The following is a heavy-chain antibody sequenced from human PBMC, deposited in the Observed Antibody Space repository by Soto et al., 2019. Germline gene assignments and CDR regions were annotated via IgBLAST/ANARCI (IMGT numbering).Heavy chain of an antibody. V-gene: IGHV3-21*01. Sequence: GGSLRLSCAASGFTFSSYSMNWVRQAPGKGLEWVSSISSSSSYIYYADSVKGRFTISRDNAKNSLYLQMNSLRAEDTAVYYCARDALEWELARTFDYWGQGPLVIVSS. D-gene: IGHD1-26*01. CDR1: GFTFSSYS. CDR2: ISSSSSYI. CDR3: ARDALEWELARTFDY. J-gene: IGHJ4*02.